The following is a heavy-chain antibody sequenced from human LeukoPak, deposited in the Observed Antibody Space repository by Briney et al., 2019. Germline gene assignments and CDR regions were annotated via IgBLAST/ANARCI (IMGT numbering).Heavy chain of an antibody. J-gene: IGHJ3*02. CDR3: VRDGSVSYYASSDAFDI. Sequence: SETLSLTCDVSGGSISSGGYSWSWIRQPPGKGLEWIGYIYHSRSTYYNPSLKSRVTISVDRSKNQFSLKLSSVTAADTAVYYCVRDGSVSYYASSDAFDIWGQGTMVTVSS. CDR1: GGSISSGGYS. D-gene: IGHD3-10*01. CDR2: IYHSRST. V-gene: IGHV4-30-2*01.